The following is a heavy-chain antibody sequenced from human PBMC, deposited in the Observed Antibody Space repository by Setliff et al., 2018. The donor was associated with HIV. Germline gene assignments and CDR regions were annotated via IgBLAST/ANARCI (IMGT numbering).Heavy chain of an antibody. J-gene: IGHJ3*02. D-gene: IGHD5-12*01. Sequence: ASVKVSCKTSGYTFTNYYIHWVRQAPGQGLEWMGIINPSGGSTTYAQNCQGRVTMTRDTSTSTVYMELRSLKSDDTAVYYCARDMSGGDGYNHGAFDIWGQGTMVTVSS. V-gene: IGHV1-46*01. CDR2: INPSGGST. CDR1: GYTFTNYY. CDR3: ARDMSGGDGYNHGAFDI.